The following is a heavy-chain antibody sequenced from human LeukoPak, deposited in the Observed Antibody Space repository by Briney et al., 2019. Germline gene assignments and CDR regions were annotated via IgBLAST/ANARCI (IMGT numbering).Heavy chain of an antibody. D-gene: IGHD3-16*01. V-gene: IGHV1-2*02. CDR1: GYTFTAYY. CDR3: ARVGEYVWGSYSDYYYGMDV. Sequence: GASVNVSCKASGYTFTAYYMHWVRQAPGPGLEWMGWIDPNSSGTKYAQKFHASVAMTRATSSSTAYMERSSPRSEATAVYYCARVGEYVWGSYSDYYYGMDVWGQGPTVTVSS. J-gene: IGHJ6*02. CDR2: IDPNSSGT.